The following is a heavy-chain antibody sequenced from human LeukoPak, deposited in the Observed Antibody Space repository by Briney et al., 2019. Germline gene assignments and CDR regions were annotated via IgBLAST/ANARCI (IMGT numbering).Heavy chain of an antibody. CDR3: AITMVRGVRNMRFDY. Sequence: SETLSLTCTVPGGFISSYYWSWIRQPPGKGLEWIGYIYYSGSTNYNPSLKSRVTISVDTSKNQFSLKLSSVTAADTAVYYCAITMVRGVRNMRFDYWGQGTLVTVSS. CDR1: GGFISSYY. D-gene: IGHD3-10*01. J-gene: IGHJ4*02. V-gene: IGHV4-59*01. CDR2: IYYSGST.